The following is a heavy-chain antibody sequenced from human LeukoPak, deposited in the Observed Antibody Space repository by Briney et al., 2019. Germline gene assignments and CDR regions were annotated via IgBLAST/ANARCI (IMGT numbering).Heavy chain of an antibody. J-gene: IGHJ4*02. Sequence: GGSLRLSCAASGFTFSSYGMHWVRQAPGKGLEWVAVISHDGSNKYYADSVKGRFTISRDNSKNTLYLQMNSLRAEDTAVYYCARGGYSGSYLFDYWGQGTLVTVSS. CDR2: ISHDGSNK. D-gene: IGHD1-26*01. V-gene: IGHV3-30*03. CDR3: ARGGYSGSYLFDY. CDR1: GFTFSSYG.